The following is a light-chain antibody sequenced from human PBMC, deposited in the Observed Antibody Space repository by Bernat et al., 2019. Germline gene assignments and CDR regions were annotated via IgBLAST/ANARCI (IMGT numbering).Light chain of an antibody. J-gene: IGKJ3*01. CDR2: DAS. V-gene: IGKV3-11*01. CDR3: QQRSNLPPEGT. Sequence: EIVLTQSPATLSLSPGERATLSCRASQSVSSYLAWYQQKPGQAPRLLIYDASNRATGIPARFSGSGSGTDFTLTISSLEPEDFAVYYCQQRSNLPPEGTFRPGTQVDNK. CDR1: QSVSSY.